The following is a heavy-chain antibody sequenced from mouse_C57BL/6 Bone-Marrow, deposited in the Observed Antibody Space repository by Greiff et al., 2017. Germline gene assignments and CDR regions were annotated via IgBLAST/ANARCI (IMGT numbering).Heavy chain of an antibody. J-gene: IGHJ2*01. V-gene: IGHV14-3*01. CDR2: IDPANGNT. D-gene: IGHD1-1*01. CDR1: GFNFKNTY. CDR3: ARCDYGSRSDFDY. Sequence: VQLKQSVAELVRPGASVKLSCTASGFNFKNTYMHWVKQRPEQGLEWIGRIDPANGNTKYAPKFQGKATITADTSSNTAYLQLSSLTSEDTAIYYCARCDYGSRSDFDYWGQGTTLTVSS.